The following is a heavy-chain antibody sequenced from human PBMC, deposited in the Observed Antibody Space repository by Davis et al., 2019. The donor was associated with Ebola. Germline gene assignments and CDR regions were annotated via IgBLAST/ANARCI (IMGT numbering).Heavy chain of an antibody. J-gene: IGHJ4*02. CDR3: ASWGPYDYVWGSYGY. CDR1: GGSFSGYY. CDR2: INHSGST. V-gene: IGHV4-34*01. Sequence: MPGGSLRLSCAVYGGSFSGYYWSWIRQPPGKGLEWIGEINHSGSTNYNPSLKSRVTISVDTSKNQFSLKLSSVTAADTAVYYCASWGPYDYVWGSYGYWGQGTLVTVSS. D-gene: IGHD3-16*01.